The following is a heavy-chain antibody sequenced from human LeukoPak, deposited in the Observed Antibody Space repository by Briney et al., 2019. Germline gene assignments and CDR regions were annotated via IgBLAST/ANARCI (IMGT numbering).Heavy chain of an antibody. CDR2: ISGSGGST. J-gene: IGHJ5*02. CDR1: GFTFSSYA. V-gene: IGHV3-23*01. Sequence: GGSLRLSCAASGFTFSSYAMSWVRQAPGKGLEWVSAISGSGGSTYYADSVKGRFTISRDNSKNTLYLQMNSLRAEDTAVYYCAKGGYALPYYDFWSGYYPHNWFDPWGQGTLVTVSS. CDR3: AKGGYALPYYDFWSGYYPHNWFDP. D-gene: IGHD3-3*01.